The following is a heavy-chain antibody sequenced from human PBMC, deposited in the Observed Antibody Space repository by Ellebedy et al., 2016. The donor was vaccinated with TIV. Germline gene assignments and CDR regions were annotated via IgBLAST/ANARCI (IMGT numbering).Heavy chain of an antibody. CDR2: IYYSGST. J-gene: IGHJ4*02. D-gene: IGHD3-16*02. CDR3: ARDRRRAEGELSYFDY. Sequence: SETLSLXCTVSGGSISSYYWSWIRQPPGKGLEWIGYIYYSGSTYYNPSLKSRVTISVDTSKNQFSLKLSSVTAADTAVYYCARDRRRAEGELSYFDYWGQGTLVTVSS. V-gene: IGHV4-59*12. CDR1: GGSISSYY.